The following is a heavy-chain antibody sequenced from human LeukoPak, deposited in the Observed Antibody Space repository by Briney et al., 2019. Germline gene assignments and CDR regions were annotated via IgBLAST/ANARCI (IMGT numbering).Heavy chain of an antibody. D-gene: IGHD2-2*01. CDR1: GYTFTSYY. J-gene: IGHJ5*02. CDR3: ARDSKTSSLADP. V-gene: IGHV1-46*01. CDR2: INPSGGSA. Sequence: GASVKVSSKASGYTFTSYYIHWVRQAPGQGLEWMGIINPSGGSASYAQKFEGRVTMTRDTSTSTVYMELSSLRAEDTAVYYCARDSKTSSLADPWGQGTLVTVSS.